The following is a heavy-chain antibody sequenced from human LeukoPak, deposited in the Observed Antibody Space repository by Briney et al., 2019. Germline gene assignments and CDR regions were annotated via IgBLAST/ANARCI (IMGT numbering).Heavy chain of an antibody. V-gene: IGHV3-21*01. CDR1: AFTFSTYS. CDR2: IIGIGSYI. D-gene: IGHD3-10*01. J-gene: IGHJ6*03. CDR3: AREVRDFGSGRRLLGDYMDV. Sequence: PGGSLRLSCAASAFTFSTYSMNWVRQAPGKGLEWVSSIIGIGSYIYYADSVKGRFTISRDNAKNSLYLQMNSLRAEDTAVYYCAREVRDFGSGRRLLGDYMDVWGKGTTVTVSS.